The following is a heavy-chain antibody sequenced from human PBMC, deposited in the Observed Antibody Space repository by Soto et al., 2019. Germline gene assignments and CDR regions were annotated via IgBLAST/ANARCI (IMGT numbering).Heavy chain of an antibody. CDR2: ISSSSSTI. CDR3: ACPTMGNHYDRRGYYYA. D-gene: IGHD3-22*01. Sequence: GGSLRLSCAASGFTFSSYSMNWVRQAPGKGLEWVSYISSSSSTIYYADSVKGRFTISRDNAKNSLYLQMNSLRAEDTAVYYCACPTMGNHYDRRGYYYAWGQGTLVTVSS. J-gene: IGHJ5*02. CDR1: GFTFSSYS. V-gene: IGHV3-48*01.